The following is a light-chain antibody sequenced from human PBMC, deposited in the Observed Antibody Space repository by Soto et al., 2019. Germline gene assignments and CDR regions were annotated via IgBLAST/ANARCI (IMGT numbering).Light chain of an antibody. CDR1: GSDIGGYNY. V-gene: IGLV2-14*03. J-gene: IGLJ1*01. Sequence: QSVLTQPASVSGSPGQSITIYCIGTGSDIGGYNYVSWYQQHPGKAPTLMIYDVWARPLGVSHRFSGSKSGNTASLTISGLQPEDEADYYCSAYSDIDTKVFGTGTKVTVL. CDR2: DVW. CDR3: SAYSDIDTKV.